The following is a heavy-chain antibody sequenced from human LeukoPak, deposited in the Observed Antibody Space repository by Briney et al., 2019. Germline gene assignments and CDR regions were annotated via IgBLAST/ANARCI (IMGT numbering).Heavy chain of an antibody. J-gene: IGHJ4*02. CDR1: GGSISSGGYY. CDR2: IYYSGST. CDR3: ARVLLPYYFDY. V-gene: IGHV4-31*11. Sequence: SQTLSLTCAVSGGSISSGGYYWSWIRQHPGKSLEWIGYIYYSGSTYYNPSLKSRVTISVDTSKNQFSLKLSSVTAADTAVYYCARVLLPYYFDYWGQGTLVTVSS. D-gene: IGHD2-15*01.